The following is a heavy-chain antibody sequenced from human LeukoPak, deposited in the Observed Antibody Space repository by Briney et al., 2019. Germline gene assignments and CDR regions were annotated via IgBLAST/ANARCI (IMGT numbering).Heavy chain of an antibody. CDR1: GGSISNYF. J-gene: IGHJ3*02. D-gene: IGHD3-10*01. CDR3: ARPSRSISTAGAFDI. Sequence: PSETLSLTCTVSGGSISNYFWSWIRQPPGKGLEWIGYIYYTGSTNYNPSLKSRVTIPVGTSKNQFSLKLSSVTAADTAVYYCARPSRSISTAGAFDIWGQGTMVTVSS. CDR2: IYYTGST. V-gene: IGHV4-59*01.